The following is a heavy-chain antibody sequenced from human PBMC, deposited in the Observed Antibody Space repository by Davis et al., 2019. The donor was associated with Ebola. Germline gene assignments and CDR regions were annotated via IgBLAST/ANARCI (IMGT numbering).Heavy chain of an antibody. J-gene: IGHJ3*02. V-gene: IGHV4-59*01. CDR2: IYYSGST. Sequence: SETLSLTCTVSGGSISSYYWSWNRQPPGKGLEWIGYIYYSGSTNYKPSLKSRVTISVDTSKKQFSLKLNSVTAADTAVYYCAVGNSGSYFGAFDIWGQGTMVTVSS. D-gene: IGHD1-26*01. CDR3: AVGNSGSYFGAFDI. CDR1: GGSISSYY.